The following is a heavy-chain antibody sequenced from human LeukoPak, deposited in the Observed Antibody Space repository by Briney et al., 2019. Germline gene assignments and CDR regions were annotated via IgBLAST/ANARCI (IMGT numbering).Heavy chain of an antibody. Sequence: PGGSLRLSCAASGFTFSSYWMSWVRQAPGKGLEWVANIKQDGSEKYYVDSVKGRFTISRDNAKNSLYLQMNSLRAEDTAVYYCAALSAGTPERTVIDYWGQGTLVTVSS. CDR2: IKQDGSEK. CDR3: AALSAGTPERTVIDY. D-gene: IGHD1-7*01. CDR1: GFTFSSYW. J-gene: IGHJ4*02. V-gene: IGHV3-7*03.